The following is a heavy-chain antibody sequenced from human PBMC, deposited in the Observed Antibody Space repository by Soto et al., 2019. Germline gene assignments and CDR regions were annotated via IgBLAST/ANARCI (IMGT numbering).Heavy chain of an antibody. CDR3: VREREAKSFDI. CDR1: GGSISSYY. J-gene: IGHJ3*02. Sequence: QVQLQESGPGLVKPSETLSLTCTVSGGSISSYYWSWIRQPPGKGLEWIGYIYDSGITNYNPSLKSRVTISVDTSKNQFSLNVRSVTTADTAVYYCVREREAKSFDIWGQGTVLTVSS. CDR2: IYDSGIT. V-gene: IGHV4-59*01.